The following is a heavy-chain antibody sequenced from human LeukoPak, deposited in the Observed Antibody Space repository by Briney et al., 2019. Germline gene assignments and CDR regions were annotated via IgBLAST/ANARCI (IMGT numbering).Heavy chain of an antibody. J-gene: IGHJ4*02. V-gene: IGHV3-74*01. CDR2: INSDGSST. Sequence: GGSLRLSCAASGFTFSNYWMHWVRQAPGKGLVWVSRINSDGSSTTYADSVKGRFTISRDNAKNTLYLQLNSLRVEDTAIYFCARDAVRTLDDWGQGTLVTVS. CDR1: GFTFSNYW. CDR3: ARDAVRTLDD.